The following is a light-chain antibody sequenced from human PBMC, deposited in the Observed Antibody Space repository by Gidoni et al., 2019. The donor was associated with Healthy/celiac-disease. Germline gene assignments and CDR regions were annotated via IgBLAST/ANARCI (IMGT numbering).Light chain of an antibody. J-gene: IGKJ4*02. Sequence: DIQMTQSPSTLSASVGDRVTITCRASQSISSWLAWYQQKPGKAPKLLIYDASSLESGVPSRFSGSGSGTEFTLTISSLQPDDFATYYCQQYNSYSRFXGXTKVXIK. CDR1: QSISSW. CDR3: QQYNSYSR. CDR2: DAS. V-gene: IGKV1-5*01.